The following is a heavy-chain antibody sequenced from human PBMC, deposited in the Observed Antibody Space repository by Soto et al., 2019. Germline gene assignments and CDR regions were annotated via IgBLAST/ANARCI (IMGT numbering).Heavy chain of an antibody. CDR2: IYYSGST. D-gene: IGHD6-13*01. Sequence: PSETLSLTCTVSGGSIGSRDYYWSWIRQPPGKGLEWIGYIYYSGSTYHNPSLKSRVTISIDSSKNQFSLNLRSVTAADTAVYYCASLRAAAGNHQLNWFDPCGQGTLLTVSS. CDR3: ASLRAAAGNHQLNWFDP. J-gene: IGHJ5*02. V-gene: IGHV4-30-4*01. CDR1: GGSIGSRDYY.